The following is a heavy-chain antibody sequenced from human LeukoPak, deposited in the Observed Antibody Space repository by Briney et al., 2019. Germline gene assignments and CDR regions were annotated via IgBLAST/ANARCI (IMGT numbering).Heavy chain of an antibody. Sequence: PGGSLRLSCAASGFTFRSYTMNWVRQAPGKGLEWVSTISGSGGNTYYADSVKGRFTISRDNSKNTLYLQMNSLRAEDTAVYYCAKKYYYDSSGKGDVFDIWGQGTMVTVSS. J-gene: IGHJ3*02. CDR1: GFTFRSYT. CDR3: AKKYYYDSSGKGDVFDI. CDR2: ISGSGGNT. V-gene: IGHV3-23*01. D-gene: IGHD3-22*01.